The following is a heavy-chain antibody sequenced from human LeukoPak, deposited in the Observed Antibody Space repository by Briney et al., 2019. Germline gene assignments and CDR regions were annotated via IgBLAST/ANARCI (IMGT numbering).Heavy chain of an antibody. D-gene: IGHD6-19*01. CDR1: GFTFSSYE. V-gene: IGHV3-48*03. CDR3: ASKRWLVSDFDY. J-gene: IGHJ4*02. CDR2: ISSSGSTI. Sequence: GGSLRLSCAASGFTFSSYEMNWVRQAPGKGLEWVSYISSSGSTIYYADSVKGRFTISRDNAKNSLYLQMNSLRAEDTAVYYCASKRWLVSDFDYWGQGTLVTVSS.